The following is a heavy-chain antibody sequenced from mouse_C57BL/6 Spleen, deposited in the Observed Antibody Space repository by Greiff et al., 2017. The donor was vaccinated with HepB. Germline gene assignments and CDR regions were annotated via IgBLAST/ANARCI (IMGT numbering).Heavy chain of an antibody. CDR2: ISSGGDYI. CDR3: TRDGLITTAAY. V-gene: IGHV5-9-1*02. Sequence: EVHLVASGEGLVKPGGSLKLSCAASGFTFSSYAMSWVRQTPEKRLEWVAYISSGGDYIYYADTVKGRFTISRANARNTLYLQMSSLKSEDTAMYYCTRDGLITTAAYWGQGTLVTVSA. D-gene: IGHD1-1*01. CDR1: GFTFSSYA. J-gene: IGHJ3*01.